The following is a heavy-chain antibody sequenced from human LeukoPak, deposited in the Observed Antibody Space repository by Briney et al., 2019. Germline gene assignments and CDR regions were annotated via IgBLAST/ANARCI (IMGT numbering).Heavy chain of an antibody. CDR3: AKDGVILAPGVYWYMDV. V-gene: IGHV3-30-3*02. Sequence: HPGGSLRLSCAASGFTFSSYAMHWVRQAPGKGLEWVAVISYDGSNKYYADSVKGRFTISRDNSKNTLYLQMNSLRAEDTAVFYCAKDGVILAPGVYWYMDVWGRGTTVTVSS. J-gene: IGHJ6*03. CDR2: ISYDGSNK. CDR1: GFTFSSYA. D-gene: IGHD3-16*02.